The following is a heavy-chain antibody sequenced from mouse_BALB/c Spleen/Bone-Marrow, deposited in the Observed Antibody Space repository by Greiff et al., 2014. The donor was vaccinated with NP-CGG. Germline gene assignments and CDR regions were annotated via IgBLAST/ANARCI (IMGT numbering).Heavy chain of an antibody. CDR3: SRVDWDEAY. CDR2: INPRNGVT. Sequence: LVESGAELVKPGASVKLSCKASGYTFASFSLYWVRQRPGQGLEWIGDINPRNGVTNLNERFKSKATLTVDKSSSTAYMQLSRLTSEDSAIYYCSRVDWDEAYWGQGTLVTVST. V-gene: IGHV1S81*02. D-gene: IGHD4-1*01. CDR1: GYTFASFS. J-gene: IGHJ3*01.